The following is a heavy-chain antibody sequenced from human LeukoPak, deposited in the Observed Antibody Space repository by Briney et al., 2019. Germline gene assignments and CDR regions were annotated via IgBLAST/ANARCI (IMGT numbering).Heavy chain of an antibody. J-gene: IGHJ4*02. CDR1: GFTFSSYS. CDR3: ARAKYYYDSSGPPDY. V-gene: IGHV3-21*01. CDR2: ISSSSSYI. Sequence: GESLRLSCAASGFTFSSYSMNWVRQAPGKGLEWVSSISSSSSYIYYADSVKGRFTISGDNAKNSLYLQMNSLRAEDTAVYYCARAKYYYDSSGPPDYWGQGTLVTVSS. D-gene: IGHD3-22*01.